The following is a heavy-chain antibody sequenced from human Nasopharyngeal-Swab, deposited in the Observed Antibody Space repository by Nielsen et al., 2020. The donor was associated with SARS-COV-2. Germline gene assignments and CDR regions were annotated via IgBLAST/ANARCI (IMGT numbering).Heavy chain of an antibody. Sequence: GESLKISCAASGFTFRSYAISWVRQAPGKGLEWVSSISSSSSYIYYADSVKGRFTISRDNSKNTLYLQMNSLRAEDTAVYYCAREGGNWFDPWGQGTLVTVSS. J-gene: IGHJ5*02. V-gene: IGHV3-21*01. D-gene: IGHD1-26*01. CDR3: AREGGNWFDP. CDR2: ISSSSSYI. CDR1: GFTFRSYA.